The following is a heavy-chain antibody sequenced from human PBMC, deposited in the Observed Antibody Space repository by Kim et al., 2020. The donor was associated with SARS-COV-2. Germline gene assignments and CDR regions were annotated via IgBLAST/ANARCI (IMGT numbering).Heavy chain of an antibody. CDR3: AKDFPTFPYCTNGVCYFDAFDI. J-gene: IGHJ3*02. Sequence: GGSLRLSCAASGFTFSSYAMSWVRQAPGKGLEWVSAISGSGGSTYYADSVKGRFTISRDNSKNTLYLQMNSLRAEDTAVYYCAKDFPTFPYCTNGVCYFDAFDIWGQGTMVTVSS. D-gene: IGHD2-8*01. CDR1: GFTFSSYA. CDR2: ISGSGGST. V-gene: IGHV3-23*01.